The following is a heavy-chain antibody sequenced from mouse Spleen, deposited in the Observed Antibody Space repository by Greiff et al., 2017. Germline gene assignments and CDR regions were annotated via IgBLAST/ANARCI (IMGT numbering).Heavy chain of an antibody. Sequence: EVQLVESGGGLVKRGGSLKLSCAASGFTFSSYYMSWVRQTPEKRLEWVATISSGGGSTYYPDSVKGRFTISRDNAKNTLYLQMSSLNSEDTAVYYCARGRGDWFAYWGQGTLVTVSA. J-gene: IGHJ3*01. CDR3: ARGRGDWFAY. CDR1: GFTFSSYY. CDR2: ISSGGGST. V-gene: IGHV5-12-1*01.